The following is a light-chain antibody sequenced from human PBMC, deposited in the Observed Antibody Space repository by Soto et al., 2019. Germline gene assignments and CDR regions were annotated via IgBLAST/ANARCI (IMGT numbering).Light chain of an antibody. Sequence: DIQMTQSPSSVSPSVGDRVTITCRASQGISSWLAWYQQKPGKAPNLLIYTASTLQSGVPSRFSGSGSGTDLTLTISSLQPEDSETYYCQQANNFPITFGQGTRLEIK. CDR1: QGISSW. V-gene: IGKV1D-12*01. CDR3: QQANNFPIT. CDR2: TAS. J-gene: IGKJ5*01.